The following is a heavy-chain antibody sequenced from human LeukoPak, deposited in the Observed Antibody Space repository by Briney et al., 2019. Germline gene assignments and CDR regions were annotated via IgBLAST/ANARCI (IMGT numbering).Heavy chain of an antibody. CDR3: ARAGLGIATKLDP. J-gene: IGHJ5*02. V-gene: IGHV4-34*01. CDR2: INHSGST. D-gene: IGHD6-13*01. CDR1: GGSFSGYY. Sequence: SETLSLTCAVYGGSFSGYYWSWIRQPPGKGLEWIGEINHSGSTNYNPSLKSRVTISVDTSKNQFSLKLSSVTAADTAVYYCARAGLGIATKLDPWGQGTLVTVSS.